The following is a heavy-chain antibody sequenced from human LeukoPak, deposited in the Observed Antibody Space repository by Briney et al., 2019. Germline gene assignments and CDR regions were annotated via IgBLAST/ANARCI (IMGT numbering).Heavy chain of an antibody. CDR1: GYSISSGYY. CDR2: IYHTGNT. J-gene: IGHJ6*03. CDR3: ASLPQAYYYDSSGYYPSYYYYYYMDV. V-gene: IGHV4-38-2*02. D-gene: IGHD3-22*01. Sequence: SETLSLTCTVSGYSISSGYYWGWIRQPPGKGLEWIGSIYHTGNTYYNPSLKSRVTISVDTSKNQFSLKLSSVTAADTAVYYCASLPQAYYYDSSGYYPSYYYYYYMDVWGKGTTVTISS.